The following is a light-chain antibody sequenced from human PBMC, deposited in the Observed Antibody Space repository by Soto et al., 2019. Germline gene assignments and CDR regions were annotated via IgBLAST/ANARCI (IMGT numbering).Light chain of an antibody. Sequence: TKFNDTLSVSPGATATLSCRVRPSVGSNLAWDQQQPGQAPRPPIYAAYTRAGGVPATISGSGSGTDFTLTISSLQPEDVAFCYCQQRSNWHLITFGQGARVEIK. V-gene: IGKV3-15*01. CDR1: PSVGSN. CDR2: AAY. J-gene: IGKJ5*01. CDR3: QQRSNWHLIT.